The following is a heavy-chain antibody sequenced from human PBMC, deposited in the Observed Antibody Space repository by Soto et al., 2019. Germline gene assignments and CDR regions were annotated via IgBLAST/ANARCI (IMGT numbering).Heavy chain of an antibody. D-gene: IGHD3-9*01. J-gene: IGHJ4*02. V-gene: IGHV4-59*01. Sequence: SETPSLTCTVSGGSISSYYWSWIRQPPGKGLEWTGYIYYSGSTNYNPSLKSRVTISVDTSKNQFSLKLSSVTAADTAVYYCARARYFDWLLSLDYWGQGTLVTVSS. CDR2: IYYSGST. CDR3: ARARYFDWLLSLDY. CDR1: GGSISSYY.